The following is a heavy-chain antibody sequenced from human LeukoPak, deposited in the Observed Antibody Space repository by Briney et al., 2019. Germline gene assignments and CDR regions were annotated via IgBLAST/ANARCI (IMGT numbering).Heavy chain of an antibody. D-gene: IGHD3-10*01. CDR3: AKDKRFGGYYMDV. J-gene: IGHJ6*03. CDR1: GFTFDDYA. Sequence: PGGPLRLSCAASGFTFDDYAMHWVRQAPGKGLEWVSGISWNSGSIGYADSVKGRFTISRDNAKNSLYLQMNSLRAEDTALYYCAKDKRFGGYYMDVWGKGTTVTISS. CDR2: ISWNSGSI. V-gene: IGHV3-9*01.